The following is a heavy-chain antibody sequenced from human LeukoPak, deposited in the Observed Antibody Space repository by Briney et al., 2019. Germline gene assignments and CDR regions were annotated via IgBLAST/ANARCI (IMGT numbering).Heavy chain of an antibody. CDR1: GFTFSTYS. CDR3: ARVTEGSTADYLDY. Sequence: GGSLRLSCAASGFTFSTYSMNWVRQAPGKGLEWLSYISSGSSTIYYADSVKGRFTISRDNAKNSLYLQMNSHRAEDTGVYYCARVTEGSTADYLDYWGQGTMVTVSS. CDR2: ISSGSSTI. V-gene: IGHV3-48*01. J-gene: IGHJ4*02.